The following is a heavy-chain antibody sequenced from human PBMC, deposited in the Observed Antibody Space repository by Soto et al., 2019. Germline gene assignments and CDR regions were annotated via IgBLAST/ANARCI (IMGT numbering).Heavy chain of an antibody. Sequence: QVQLQQWGAGLLKPSETLSLTCAVYGGSFSGYFWSWIRQPPGKGLEWIGEINHSGSTNYNPSLKSRVTILVDASKNQVSLRLSSVTAADTAVYYCARGPFTLLRTRTFDIWGQGTMVTVSS. D-gene: IGHD3-16*01. CDR1: GGSFSGYF. CDR3: ARGPFTLLRTRTFDI. CDR2: INHSGST. V-gene: IGHV4-34*01. J-gene: IGHJ3*02.